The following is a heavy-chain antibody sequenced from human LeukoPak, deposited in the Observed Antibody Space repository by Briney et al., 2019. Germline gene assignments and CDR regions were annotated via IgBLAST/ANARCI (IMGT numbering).Heavy chain of an antibody. J-gene: IGHJ4*02. CDR2: ISGSGHRT. CDR1: GFTFSSYG. V-gene: IGHV3-23*01. Sequence: GGTLRLSCAASGFTFSSYGVSWVRQAPGKGLEWVSGISGSGHRTYYADSVKGRFTISRDNSKSTLYLQMNSLRAEDTAVYYCAKDWGEYFDYVWGSFTSFDSWGQGTLVTVSS. CDR3: AKDWGEYFDYVWGSFTSFDS. D-gene: IGHD3-16*01.